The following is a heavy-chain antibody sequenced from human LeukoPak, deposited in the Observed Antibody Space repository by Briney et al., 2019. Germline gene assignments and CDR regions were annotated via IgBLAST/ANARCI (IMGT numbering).Heavy chain of an antibody. D-gene: IGHD6-19*01. V-gene: IGHV3-48*01. CDR2: ISSSSSTI. Sequence: PGGSLRLSCAASGFTFSSYSMNWVRQAPGKGLEWVSYISSSSSTIYYADSVKGRFTISRDNAKNSLYLQMNSLRAEDTAVYYCAREHGYSSGWYQAFDIWGQGTMVTVSS. CDR3: AREHGYSSGWYQAFDI. J-gene: IGHJ3*02. CDR1: GFTFSSYS.